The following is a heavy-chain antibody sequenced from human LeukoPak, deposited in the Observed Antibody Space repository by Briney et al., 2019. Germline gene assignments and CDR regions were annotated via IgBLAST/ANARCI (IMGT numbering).Heavy chain of an antibody. CDR1: GYSIGSAYY. Sequence: SETLSLTCTVSGYSIGSAYYWAWVRQPPGKGLEWLGSISHSGPTYYNPSLNSRVTISLETSKNQFSLKLRSVTAADTAVYYCARDKGTTNWFDPWGQGTLVTVSS. CDR3: ARDKGTTNWFDP. CDR2: ISHSGPT. D-gene: IGHD1-1*01. J-gene: IGHJ5*02. V-gene: IGHV4-38-2*02.